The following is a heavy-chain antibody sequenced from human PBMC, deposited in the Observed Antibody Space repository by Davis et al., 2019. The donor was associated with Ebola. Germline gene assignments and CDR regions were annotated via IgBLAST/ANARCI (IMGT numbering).Heavy chain of an antibody. D-gene: IGHD6-19*01. Sequence: PGGSLRLSCVASGFTFSNYAMSWVRQAPGKGLEWVSAISGSGASTYYADSVKGRFTISRDKSKNTLYVQMNSLRAEDTAVYYCAKNKDQWLVHIDGFDMWGQGTMVTVSS. CDR1: GFTFSNYA. V-gene: IGHV3-23*01. J-gene: IGHJ3*02. CDR2: ISGSGAST. CDR3: AKNKDQWLVHIDGFDM.